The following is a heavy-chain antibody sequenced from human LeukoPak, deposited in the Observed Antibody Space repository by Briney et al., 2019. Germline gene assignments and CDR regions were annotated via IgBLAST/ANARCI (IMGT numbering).Heavy chain of an antibody. D-gene: IGHD3-22*01. Sequence: GGSLRLSCAASGFTFSSYSMNWVRQAPGKGLEWVSYISSSSSTIYYADSVKGRFTISRDNAKNSLYLQMNSLRAEDTAVYYCARVGKRSDRRDSSGYYGDYWGQGTLVTVSS. J-gene: IGHJ4*02. CDR3: ARVGKRSDRRDSSGYYGDY. CDR2: ISSSSSTI. V-gene: IGHV3-48*01. CDR1: GFTFSSYS.